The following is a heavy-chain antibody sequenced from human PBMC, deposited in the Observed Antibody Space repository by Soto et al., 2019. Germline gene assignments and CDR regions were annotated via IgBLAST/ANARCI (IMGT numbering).Heavy chain of an antibody. CDR2: FDPEDGGT. J-gene: IGHJ5*02. Sequence: ASVKVSCKVSGYTLTELSMHWVRQAPGKGLECMGGFDPEDGGTIYEQKFQGRVTMTEDTSTDTAYMELSSLRSEDTAVYYCATYRVWDSYDSSGYRNWFDPWGQGTLVTVSS. D-gene: IGHD3-22*01. CDR3: ATYRVWDSYDSSGYRNWFDP. V-gene: IGHV1-24*01. CDR1: GYTLTELS.